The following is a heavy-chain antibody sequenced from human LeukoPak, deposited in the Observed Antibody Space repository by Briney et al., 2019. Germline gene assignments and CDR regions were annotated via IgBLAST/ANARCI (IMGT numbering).Heavy chain of an antibody. Sequence: PGGSLRLSCAASGFTFSDYYMSWIRQAPGKGLEWGSYISSSGSTIYYADSVKGRFTISRDNAKNSLYLQMNSLRAEDTAVYYCARDRSILTGILIDYWGQGTLVTVSS. J-gene: IGHJ4*02. CDR2: ISSSGSTI. CDR3: ARDRSILTGILIDY. V-gene: IGHV3-11*01. D-gene: IGHD3-9*01. CDR1: GFTFSDYY.